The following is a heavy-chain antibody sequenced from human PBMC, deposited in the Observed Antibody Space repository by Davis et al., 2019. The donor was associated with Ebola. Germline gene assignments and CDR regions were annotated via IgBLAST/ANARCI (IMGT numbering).Heavy chain of an antibody. CDR3: AHSKEDILVLLGRMDHYGMDV. CDR1: GYTFTNYE. CDR2: MSPNNGNT. Sequence: AASVKVSCKASGYTFTNYEINWVRQATGQGLEWMGWMSPNNGNTGHAQKFEGRLTMTRDASTSTAYMELSSLRSEDTAVYYCAHSKEDILVLLGRMDHYGMDVWGQGTTVTVS. D-gene: IGHD2-2*01. J-gene: IGHJ6*02. V-gene: IGHV1-8*01.